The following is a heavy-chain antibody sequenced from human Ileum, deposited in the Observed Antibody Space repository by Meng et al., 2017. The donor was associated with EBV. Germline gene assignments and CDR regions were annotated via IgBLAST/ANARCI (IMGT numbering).Heavy chain of an antibody. J-gene: IGHJ4*02. D-gene: IGHD1-26*01. V-gene: IGHV1-18*01. CDR2: ISAYNGNT. CDR3: ARAGNGGSYYFTY. CDR1: GYTFSNYG. Sequence: QIKLVQFGAEVKKPGDSVKVSCKASGYTFSNYGISWLRQAPGQGLEWMGWISAYNGNTNYAQNLQGRVTMTTDTSTGTAYMEVRSLRSDDTAVYYCARAGNGGSYYFTYWGQGTLVTVSS.